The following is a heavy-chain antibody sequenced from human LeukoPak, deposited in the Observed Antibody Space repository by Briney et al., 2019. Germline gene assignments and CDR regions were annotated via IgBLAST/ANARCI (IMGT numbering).Heavy chain of an antibody. Sequence: SETLSLTCTVSGGSFSSSSFNWAWIRQPPGKGLEWIGAFYYSGHTYYNPSLKSRVTMSADTSKTQFSLKLSSVTAADTAVYYCAREIHYDILTGYPGYYMDVWGKGTTVTVSS. J-gene: IGHJ6*03. V-gene: IGHV4-39*02. CDR1: GGSFSSSSFN. CDR3: AREIHYDILTGYPGYYMDV. D-gene: IGHD3-9*01. CDR2: FYYSGHT.